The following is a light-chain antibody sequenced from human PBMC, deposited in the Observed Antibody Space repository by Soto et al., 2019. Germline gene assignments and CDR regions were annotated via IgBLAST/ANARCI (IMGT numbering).Light chain of an antibody. J-gene: IGKJ2*02. CDR1: QDITNY. CDR3: RQFDSVPCT. Sequence: IQMTQSPSSLSASVGDRVTITCQASQDITNYLIWYQQKPGKAPKLLIYDASSLGTGVSSRFSGSGSGTHFTLTISSLQPEDIATYYCRQFDSVPCTFGQGTKLEMK. V-gene: IGKV1-33*01. CDR2: DAS.